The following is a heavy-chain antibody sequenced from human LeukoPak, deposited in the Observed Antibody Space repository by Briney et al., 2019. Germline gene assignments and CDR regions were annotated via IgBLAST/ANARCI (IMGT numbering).Heavy chain of an antibody. CDR2: ISYDGSNK. J-gene: IGHJ6*02. Sequence: GGSLRLSCAASGFTFSSYGMHRVRQAPGKGLEGGAVISYDGSNKYYADSVKGRFTISRDNSKNTLYLQMNSLRAEDTAVYYCAKDVHYYGSGSYYYGMDVWGQGTTVTVSS. V-gene: IGHV3-30*18. CDR3: AKDVHYYGSGSYYYGMDV. D-gene: IGHD3-10*01. CDR1: GFTFSSYG.